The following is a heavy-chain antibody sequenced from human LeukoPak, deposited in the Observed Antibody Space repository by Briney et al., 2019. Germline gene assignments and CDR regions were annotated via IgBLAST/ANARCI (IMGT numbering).Heavy chain of an antibody. Sequence: GGSLRLSCAASGLTLSNGWTSWVRQAPGKGLEWVGRIKSKTDGGTTDYAAPVKGRFSISRDDSKNTLYLQMNSLKTEDTAVYYCTTRGSYFPSREPWGQGTLVTVSS. V-gene: IGHV3-15*01. D-gene: IGHD1-26*01. CDR2: IKSKTDGGTT. J-gene: IGHJ5*02. CDR3: TTRGSYFPSREP. CDR1: GLTLSNGW.